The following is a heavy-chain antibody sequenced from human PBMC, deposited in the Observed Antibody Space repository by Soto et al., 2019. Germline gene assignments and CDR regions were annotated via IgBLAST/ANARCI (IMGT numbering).Heavy chain of an antibody. V-gene: IGHV5-51*01. Sequence: RGESLKISCKGPGHLFNNHWIGWVRQTPGKGLEWMGLIFTRDSETKTSPSFQGHVSFSVDNSINTVYLQWTSLKTTDTGIYFCARGYFDSGHGYDLWGQGTLVTV. J-gene: IGHJ5*02. D-gene: IGHD3-10*01. CDR1: GHLFNNHW. CDR3: ARGYFDSGHGYDL. CDR2: IFTRDSET.